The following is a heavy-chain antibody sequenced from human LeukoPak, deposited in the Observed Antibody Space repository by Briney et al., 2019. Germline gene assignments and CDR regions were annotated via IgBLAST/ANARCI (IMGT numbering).Heavy chain of an antibody. CDR2: IRYDGNDK. CDR3: AKDLMRDRWFGES. J-gene: IGHJ5*02. D-gene: IGHD3-10*01. V-gene: IGHV3-30*02. CDR1: GFTFSYYG. Sequence: HPGGSLRLSCAASGFTFSYYGMHWVRQAPGKGLEWVAFIRYDGNDKFYAESVKGRFTISRDTSRNTLYLQMNSLRLEDTAVYYCAKDLMRDRWFGESWGQGTLVTVSS.